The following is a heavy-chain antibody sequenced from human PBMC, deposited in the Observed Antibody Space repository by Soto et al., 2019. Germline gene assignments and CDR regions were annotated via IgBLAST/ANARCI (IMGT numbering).Heavy chain of an antibody. CDR2: IYYSGST. CDR3: ARSLRFLEWLAEFDY. Sequence: PSETRSVTCSFAVGSIISISYYWGWILQPAGKGLDWIGSIYYSGSTYYNPSLKSRVTISVDTSKNQFSLKLSSVTAADTAVYYCARSLRFLEWLAEFDYRGQGTLVTVSS. V-gene: IGHV4-39*01. D-gene: IGHD3-3*01. J-gene: IGHJ4*02. CDR1: VGSIISISYY.